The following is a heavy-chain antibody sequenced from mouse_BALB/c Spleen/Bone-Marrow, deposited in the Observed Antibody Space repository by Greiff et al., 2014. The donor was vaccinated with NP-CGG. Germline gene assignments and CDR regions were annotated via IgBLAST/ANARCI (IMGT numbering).Heavy chain of an antibody. V-gene: IGHV14-4*02. CDR2: IDPENGDT. CDR1: GFNIKDYY. D-gene: IGHD2-3*01. Sequence: EVQRVESGAELVRSGASVKLSCTASGFNIKDYYMHWVKQRPEQGLEWIGWIDPENGDTEYAPKFQGKATMTADTSSNTAYLQLSSLTSEDTAVYYCNGGYYEAWFAYWGQGTLVTVSA. CDR3: NGGYYEAWFAY. J-gene: IGHJ3*01.